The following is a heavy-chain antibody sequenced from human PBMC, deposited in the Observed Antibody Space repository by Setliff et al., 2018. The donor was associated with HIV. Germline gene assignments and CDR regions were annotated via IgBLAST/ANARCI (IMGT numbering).Heavy chain of an antibody. Sequence: ASVKVSCKASGYTFTNYYMHWVRQAPGQGLEWMGTINPSGGSTSYTHKFLGRVTMTKDTSTSTAYLDLRSLRSDDTAVYYCARDSDNFWSGYYAAFDYWGQGTLVTVSS. CDR2: INPSGGST. J-gene: IGHJ4*02. D-gene: IGHD3-3*01. CDR1: GYTFTNYY. V-gene: IGHV1-46*01. CDR3: ARDSDNFWSGYYAAFDY.